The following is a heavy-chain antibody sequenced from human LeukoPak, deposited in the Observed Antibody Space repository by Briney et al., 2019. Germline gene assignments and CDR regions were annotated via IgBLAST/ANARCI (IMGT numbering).Heavy chain of an antibody. CDR3: ARAFTSWSFDY. J-gene: IGHJ4*02. V-gene: IGHV4-61*01. CDR2: IYYSGST. CDR1: GGSVTSVSNY. D-gene: IGHD3-16*01. Sequence: PSETLSLTCTVSGGSVTSVSNYWTWIRQPPGKGLEWIGYIYYSGSTNYNPSLESRVTISVDTSKNQFSLKLTSVTAADTAVYYCARAFTSWSFDYWGQGTLVTVSS.